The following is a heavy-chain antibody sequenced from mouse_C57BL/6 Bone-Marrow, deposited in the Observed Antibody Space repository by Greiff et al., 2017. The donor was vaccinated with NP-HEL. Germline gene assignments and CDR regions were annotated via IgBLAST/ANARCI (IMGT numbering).Heavy chain of an antibody. J-gene: IGHJ2*01. D-gene: IGHD6-1*01. CDR1: GYTFTDYN. V-gene: IGHV1-22*01. CDR2: INPNNGGT. CDR3: ASLMDGGKLAVDY. Sequence: EVQLQQSGPELVKPGASVKMSCKASGYTFTDYNMHWVKQSHGKSLEWIGYINPNNGGTSYNQKFKGKATLTVNKSSSTAYMELRSLTSEDSAVYYCASLMDGGKLAVDYWGQGTTLTVSS.